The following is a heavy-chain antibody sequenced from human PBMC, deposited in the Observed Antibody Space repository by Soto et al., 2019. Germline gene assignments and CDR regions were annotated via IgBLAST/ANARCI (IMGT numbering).Heavy chain of an antibody. D-gene: IGHD3-3*02. CDR2: ISYDGSNK. V-gene: IGHV3-30*18. Sequence: QVQLVESGGGVVQPGRSLRLSCAASGFTFSSYGMHWVRQAPGKGLEWVAVISYDGSNKYYADSVKGRFTISRDNSKNTLYLQMDSLRAEDTAVYYCAKDRLASFSSFDYWGQGTLVTVSS. J-gene: IGHJ4*02. CDR3: AKDRLASFSSFDY. CDR1: GFTFSSYG.